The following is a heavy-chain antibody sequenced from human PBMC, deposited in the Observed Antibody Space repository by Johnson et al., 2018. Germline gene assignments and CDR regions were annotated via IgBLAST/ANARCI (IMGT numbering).Heavy chain of an antibody. V-gene: IGHV3-7*01. Sequence: VQLQESGGGLVQPGGSLRLSCAASGFTFNTYWMHWVRQAPGKGLERVASTNEDGSEKYYGDSGKGRLTISRDNSKNSLYLQMDSLRVADTAMYFCARPVLRALDIWGQGTMVTVSS. CDR3: ARPVLRALDI. J-gene: IGHJ3*02. CDR2: TNEDGSEK. D-gene: IGHD1-1*01. CDR1: GFTFNTYW.